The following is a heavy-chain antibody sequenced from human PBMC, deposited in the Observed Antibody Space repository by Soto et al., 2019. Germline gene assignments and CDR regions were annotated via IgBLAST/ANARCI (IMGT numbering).Heavy chain of an antibody. Sequence: GGSLRLSCAASGFTFSSYGMHWVRQAPGKGLEWVAVIWYDGSNKYYADSVKGRFTISRDNSKNTLYLQMNSLRAEDTAVYYCARDGPDSSVGGATEITRHTGGFDYWGQGTLVTVSS. CDR1: GFTFSSYG. D-gene: IGHD3-22*01. V-gene: IGHV3-33*01. CDR3: ARDGPDSSVGGATEITRHTGGFDY. CDR2: IWYDGSNK. J-gene: IGHJ4*02.